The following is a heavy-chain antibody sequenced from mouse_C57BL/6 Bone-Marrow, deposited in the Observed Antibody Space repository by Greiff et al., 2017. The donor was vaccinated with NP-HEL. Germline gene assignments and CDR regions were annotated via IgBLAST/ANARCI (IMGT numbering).Heavy chain of an antibody. J-gene: IGHJ3*01. CDR2: INPNNGGT. CDR3: ATMVTGGFAY. Sequence: VQLKQSGPELVKPGASVKIPCKASGYTFTDYNMDWVKQSHGKSLEWIGDINPNNGGTIYNQKFKGKATLTVDKSSSTAYMELRSLTSEDTAVYYCATMVTGGFAYWGQGTLVTVSA. CDR1: GYTFTDYN. V-gene: IGHV1-18*01. D-gene: IGHD2-2*01.